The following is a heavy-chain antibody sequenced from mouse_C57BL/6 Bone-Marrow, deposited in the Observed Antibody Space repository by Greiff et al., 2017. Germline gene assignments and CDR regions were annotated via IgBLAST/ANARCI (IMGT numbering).Heavy chain of an antibody. V-gene: IGHV5-4*03. J-gene: IGHJ1*03. Sequence: DVKLVESGGGLVKPGGSLKLSCAASGFTFSSYAMSWVRQTPEKRLEWVATISDGGSYTYYPDNVKGRFTISRDNAKNNLYLQMSHLKSEDTAMYYCARGGFSYYGSSFWYFDVWGTGTTVTVSS. CDR3: ARGGFSYYGSSFWYFDV. D-gene: IGHD1-1*01. CDR2: ISDGGSYT. CDR1: GFTFSSYA.